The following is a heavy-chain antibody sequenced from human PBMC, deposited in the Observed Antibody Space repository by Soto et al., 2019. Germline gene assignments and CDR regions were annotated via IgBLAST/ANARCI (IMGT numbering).Heavy chain of an antibody. Sequence: HVQLVQSGAEVQTPGSTVRVSCKASRGTFSTYSINWVRQAPGQGLEWMGGIIPFLGTTNYAQKFQGRVTITADESAKTAYMELRSLRPEDTAVFFCAGAYHDSLNQLRFWGQGTLIAVSS. CDR1: RGTFSTYS. CDR3: AGAYHDSLNQLRF. D-gene: IGHD2-2*01. J-gene: IGHJ4*02. V-gene: IGHV1-69*01. CDR2: IIPFLGTT.